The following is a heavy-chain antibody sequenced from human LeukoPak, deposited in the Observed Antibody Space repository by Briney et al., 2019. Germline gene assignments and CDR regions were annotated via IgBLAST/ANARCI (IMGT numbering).Heavy chain of an antibody. J-gene: IGHJ6*02. CDR1: GGSFSGYY. CDR2: INHSGST. D-gene: IGHD2-2*01. V-gene: IGHV4-34*01. Sequence: SETLSLTCAVYGGSFSGYYWSWIRQPPGKGLEWIGEINHSGSTNYNPSLKSRVTISVDTSKNQFSLKLSSVTAADTAVCYCARDRGTKYYYYGMDVWGQGTTVTVSS. CDR3: ARDRGTKYYYYGMDV.